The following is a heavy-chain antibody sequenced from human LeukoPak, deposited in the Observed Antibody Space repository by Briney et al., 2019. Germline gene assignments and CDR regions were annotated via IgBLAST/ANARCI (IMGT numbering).Heavy chain of an antibody. CDR2: IKPKTDGETT. J-gene: IGHJ4*02. Sequence: GGSLRLSCAASGFTFSNAYMNWDRQAPGKGLEWVGRIKPKTDGETTEYAAPVKGRFSISRDDSKNMLYLQMNSLKTEDTAVYYCITPLPFSAQGGQGTLVTVSS. CDR1: GFTFSNAY. D-gene: IGHD3-10*01. V-gene: IGHV3-15*07. CDR3: ITPLPFSAQ.